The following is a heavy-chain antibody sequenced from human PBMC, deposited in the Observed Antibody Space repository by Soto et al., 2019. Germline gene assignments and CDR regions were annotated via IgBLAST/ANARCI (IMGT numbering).Heavy chain of an antibody. J-gene: IGHJ3*02. D-gene: IGHD6-13*01. CDR2: IIPIFGTA. Sequence: GASVKVSCKASGGTFSSYAISWVRQAPGQGLEWMGGIIPIFGTASYAQKFQGRVTITADESTSTAYMELSSLRSEDTAVYYCARGTASSSWYGDAFDIWGQGTMVTVSS. CDR3: ARGTASSSWYGDAFDI. CDR1: GGTFSSYA. V-gene: IGHV1-69*13.